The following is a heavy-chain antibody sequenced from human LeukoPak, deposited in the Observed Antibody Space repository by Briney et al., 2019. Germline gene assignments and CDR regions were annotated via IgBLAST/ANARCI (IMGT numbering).Heavy chain of an antibody. D-gene: IGHD4-11*01. J-gene: IGHJ4*02. CDR2: IYRNGNT. Sequence: PSETLSLTCAVSGLSISSASYCGWIRQPPGKGLEWIASIYRNGNTFYNPSLQSRVTISVDTSRNQISLQLGSATAADTAVYYCARAYSRTPGDYYLYSWGQGTVVTVSS. CDR1: GLSISSASY. V-gene: IGHV4-38-2*01. CDR3: ARAYSRTPGDYYLYS.